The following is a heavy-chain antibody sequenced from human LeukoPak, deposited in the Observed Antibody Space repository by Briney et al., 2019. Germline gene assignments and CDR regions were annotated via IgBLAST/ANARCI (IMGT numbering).Heavy chain of an antibody. CDR2: IYPGDSDT. D-gene: IGHD6-19*01. Sequence: GESLKISCKGSGYSFTNYWIDWVRQMPGKGLEWMGTIYPGDSDTRYSPSFQGQVTISADKSISTAYLQWSSLKASDTAMYYCASRALDSSGSDYYYMDVWGKGTTVTVSS. J-gene: IGHJ6*03. CDR3: ASRALDSSGSDYYYMDV. CDR1: GYSFTNYW. V-gene: IGHV5-51*01.